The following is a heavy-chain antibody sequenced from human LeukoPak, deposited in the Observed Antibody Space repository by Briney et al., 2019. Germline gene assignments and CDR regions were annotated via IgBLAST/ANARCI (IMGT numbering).Heavy chain of an antibody. Sequence: SETLSLTCTVSGGSISSGSYFWSWIWQPATEELEWIGCLHSSGTTNYNPSLKSRVTISLDTSKNQLSLKLNSVTAADTAVYYCARGLVVPAASIDYWGQGTLFTVSS. V-gene: IGHV4-61*02. CDR1: GGSISSGSYF. CDR3: ARGLVVPAASIDY. D-gene: IGHD2-2*01. J-gene: IGHJ4*02. CDR2: LHSSGTT.